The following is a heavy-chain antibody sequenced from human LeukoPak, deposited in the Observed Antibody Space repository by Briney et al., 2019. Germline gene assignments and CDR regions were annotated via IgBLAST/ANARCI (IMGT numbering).Heavy chain of an antibody. CDR2: ISYDGSNK. CDR3: ARVRASGHSFGSSFDY. Sequence: GGSLRLSCAASGFTFISYAMHWVRQAPGKGLEWVAVISYDGSNKYYADSVKGRFTISRDNSKNTLYLQMNSLRVDDTAVYYCARVRASGHSFGSSFDYWGQGTLVTVSS. CDR1: GFTFISYA. D-gene: IGHD5-18*01. V-gene: IGHV3-30*04. J-gene: IGHJ4*02.